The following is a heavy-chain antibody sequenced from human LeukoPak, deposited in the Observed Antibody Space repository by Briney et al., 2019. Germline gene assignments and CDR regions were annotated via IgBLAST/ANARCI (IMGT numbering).Heavy chain of an antibody. Sequence: KTSETLSLTCAVYGGSFSGYYWSWIRQPPGKGLEWIESIYYSGSTYYNPSLKSRVTISVDTSKNQFSLKLSSVTAADTAVYYCAREGSGYRGELSDDNWFDPWGQGTLVTVSS. V-gene: IGHV4-34*01. CDR1: GGSFSGYY. CDR2: IYYSGST. D-gene: IGHD3-22*01. CDR3: AREGSGYRGELSDDNWFDP. J-gene: IGHJ5*02.